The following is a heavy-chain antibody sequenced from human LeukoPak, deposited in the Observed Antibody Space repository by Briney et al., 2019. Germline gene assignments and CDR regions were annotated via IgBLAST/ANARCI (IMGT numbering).Heavy chain of an antibody. CDR1: GGSISSSSYY. Sequence: SETLSLTCTVSGGSISSSSYYWGWIRQPPGKGLEWIGSIYYSGSTYYNPSLKSRVTISVDTSKNQFSLKLSSVTAADTAVYYCARDLRGEVVITSHGAFDIWGQGTMVTVSS. J-gene: IGHJ3*02. D-gene: IGHD3-22*01. CDR3: ARDLRGEVVITSHGAFDI. CDR2: IYYSGST. V-gene: IGHV4-39*07.